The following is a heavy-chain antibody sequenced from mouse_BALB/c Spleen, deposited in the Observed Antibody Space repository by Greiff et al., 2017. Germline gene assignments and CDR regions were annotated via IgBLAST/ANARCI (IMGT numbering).Heavy chain of an antibody. Sequence: VQLQQSGAELVKPGASVKLSCTASGFNIKDTYMHWVKQRPEQGLEWIGRFDPANGNTKYDPKFQGKATITADTSSNTAYLQLSSLTSEDTAVYYCARMATAWYFDYWGQGTTLTVSS. J-gene: IGHJ2*01. CDR3: ARMATAWYFDY. D-gene: IGHD1-2*01. CDR2: FDPANGNT. V-gene: IGHV14-3*02. CDR1: GFNIKDTY.